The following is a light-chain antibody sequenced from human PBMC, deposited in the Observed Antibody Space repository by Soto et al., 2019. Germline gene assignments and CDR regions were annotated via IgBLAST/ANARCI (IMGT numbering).Light chain of an antibody. CDR2: AAS. Sequence: DIQITQSPSSLSASVRDRVTITCRASQSINRLLNWYQQKPGEAPKLLIYAASNLQSGVPSRFSGSGSGTEFTLTITSLQPEDFAIYYCQQTYTTPRTFGQGTKVDI. CDR3: QQTYTTPRT. V-gene: IGKV1-39*01. J-gene: IGKJ1*01. CDR1: QSINRL.